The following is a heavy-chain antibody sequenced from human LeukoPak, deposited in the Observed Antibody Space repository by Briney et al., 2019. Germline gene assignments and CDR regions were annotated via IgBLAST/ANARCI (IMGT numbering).Heavy chain of an antibody. Sequence: PGGSLRLSCAASGFTFSTFWMHWVRQAPGKGLVWVSRINTDGTTTSYADSVKGRFTISRDNAKNCLYLQMNSLTVEDTALYYCTRVTSWRTGFDYWGQGTLVTVSS. CDR1: GFTFSTFW. D-gene: IGHD1-1*01. V-gene: IGHV3-74*01. CDR3: TRVTSWRTGFDY. CDR2: INTDGTTT. J-gene: IGHJ4*02.